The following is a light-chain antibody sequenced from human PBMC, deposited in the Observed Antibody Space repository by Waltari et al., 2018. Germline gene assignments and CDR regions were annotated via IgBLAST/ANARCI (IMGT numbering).Light chain of an antibody. CDR3: GTWDSSLSGAV. CDR2: EDR. V-gene: IGLV1-51*02. CDR1: SSNIGNNY. Sequence: QSVLTQPPSVSAAPGQRVTISCSGGSSNIGNNYVSWYRQFPGTAPKLLIYEDRELPAGIPGRFAGSKSGTSATLDITGRQAGDEADYYCGTWDSSLSGAVFGGGTHLTVL. J-gene: IGLJ7*01.